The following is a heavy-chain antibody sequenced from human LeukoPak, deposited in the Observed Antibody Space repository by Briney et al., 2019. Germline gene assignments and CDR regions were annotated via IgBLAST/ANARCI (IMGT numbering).Heavy chain of an antibody. CDR2: FDPEDGET. V-gene: IGHV1-24*01. CDR1: GYPLTQLS. D-gene: IGHD5-24*01. Sequence: ASVKVSFQVSGYPLTQLSMHWVRPAPGKGLEWKGGFDPEDGETIYSQKFQGRVTMTEDTSTDTAYMGLSSLRSQDTAVYYCATGREMATVNFDYWGQGTLVTVSS. J-gene: IGHJ4*02. CDR3: ATGREMATVNFDY.